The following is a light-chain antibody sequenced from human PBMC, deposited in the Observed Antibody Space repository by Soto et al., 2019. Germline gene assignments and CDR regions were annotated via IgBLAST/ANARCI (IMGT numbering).Light chain of an antibody. Sequence: EIQISRSKSTLSGTVGHRFTIDCRASQTISSWLAWYQQKPGKAPKLLIYKASTLKSGVPSRFSGSGSGTEFTLTISSLQPDDFATYYCQHYNSYSEAFAQGVKVDI. CDR2: KAS. J-gene: IGKJ1*01. CDR1: QTISSW. CDR3: QHYNSYSEA. V-gene: IGKV1-5*03.